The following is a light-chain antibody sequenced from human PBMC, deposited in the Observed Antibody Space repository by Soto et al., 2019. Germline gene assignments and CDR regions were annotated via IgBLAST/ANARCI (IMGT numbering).Light chain of an antibody. CDR1: TSNIGRNT. CDR2: SNS. V-gene: IGLV1-44*01. Sequence: QSVLTQPPSASATPGQRVTISCSGSTSNIGRNTVNWYQQLPGTAPKLLVYSNSERPSGVPDRFSGSKSGTSASLAISGLQSEDEADYYCAAWDDSLSGPIFGGGTKLTVL. J-gene: IGLJ2*01. CDR3: AAWDDSLSGPI.